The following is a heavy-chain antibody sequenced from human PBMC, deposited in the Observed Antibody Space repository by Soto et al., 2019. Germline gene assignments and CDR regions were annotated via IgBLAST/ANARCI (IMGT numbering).Heavy chain of an antibody. CDR3: SKETLGGGSYDSGDH. V-gene: IGHV3-33*06. J-gene: IGHJ4*02. Sequence: PGGTLRLSCEASGFLFNNYGMHWVRQAPGKGLEWVAVIWYDGNTKYYSDAVKGRFTISRDNSKNTVYLQMNSLRVDDTAMYYCSKETLGGGSYDSGDHWCQGTLVDVSS. CDR2: IWYDGNTK. D-gene: IGHD1-26*01. CDR1: GFLFNNYG.